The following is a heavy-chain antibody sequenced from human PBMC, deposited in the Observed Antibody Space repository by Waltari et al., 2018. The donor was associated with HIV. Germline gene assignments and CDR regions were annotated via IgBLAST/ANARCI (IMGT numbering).Heavy chain of an antibody. CDR1: GYTFTGYY. CDR3: ARDPSLVVVMYHDAFDI. V-gene: IGHV1-2*02. CDR2: INPNSGGT. Sequence: QVQLVQSGAEVKKPGASVKVSCKASGYTFTGYYMHWVRQAPGPGLEWMGWINPNSGGTNYAQKFQGRVTMTRDTSISTAYMELSRLRSDDTAVYYCARDPSLVVVMYHDAFDIWGQGTMVTVSS. D-gene: IGHD3-22*01. J-gene: IGHJ3*02.